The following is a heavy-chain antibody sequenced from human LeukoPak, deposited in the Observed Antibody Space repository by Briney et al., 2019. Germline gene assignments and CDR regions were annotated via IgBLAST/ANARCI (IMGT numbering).Heavy chain of an antibody. J-gene: IGHJ4*02. V-gene: IGHV4-34*01. CDR3: TRGQDRAKQGY. CDR1: GGSFSGYY. Sequence: SDTLSLTCAVYGGSFSGYYWSWIRQPPGKGLEWIGEINHSGSTNYNPSLKSRVTISGDTSKNQFSLKLSSVAAADTAVYYCTRGQDRAKQGYWGQGVLVAVSS. CDR2: INHSGST. D-gene: IGHD5-18*01.